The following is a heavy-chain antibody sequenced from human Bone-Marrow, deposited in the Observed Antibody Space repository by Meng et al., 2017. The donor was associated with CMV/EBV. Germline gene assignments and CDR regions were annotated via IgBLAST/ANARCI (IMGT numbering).Heavy chain of an antibody. V-gene: IGHV1-69*05. CDR3: ARDRVRFLEWPSGMDV. CDR1: GGTFSSYA. Sequence: SVKVSCKASGGTFSSYAISWVRQAPGQGLEWMGGIIPIFGTANYAQKFQGRVTITTDESTSTAYMELSSLRSEDTAVYYCARDRVRFLEWPSGMDVWGQGTTVTVSS. CDR2: IIPIFGTA. D-gene: IGHD3-3*01. J-gene: IGHJ6*01.